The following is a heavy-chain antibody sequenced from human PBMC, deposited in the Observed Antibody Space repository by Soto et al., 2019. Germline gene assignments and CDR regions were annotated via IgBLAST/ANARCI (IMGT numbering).Heavy chain of an antibody. CDR1: GFTFDDYA. CDR3: AKDISYDYTFYY. Sequence: SLRLSCAASGFTFDDYAMHWVRQAPGKGLEWVSGISWNSGSIGYADSVKGRFTISRDNAKNSLYLQMNSLRAEDTALYYCAKDISYDYTFYYWGQGTLVTVSS. J-gene: IGHJ4*02. CDR2: ISWNSGSI. V-gene: IGHV3-9*01. D-gene: IGHD5-12*01.